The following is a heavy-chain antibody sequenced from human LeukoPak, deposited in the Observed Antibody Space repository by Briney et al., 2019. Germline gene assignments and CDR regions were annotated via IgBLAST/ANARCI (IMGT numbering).Heavy chain of an antibody. CDR1: GGSISNYY. CDR2: IYYSGST. CDR3: ASWAPSYYTFYDAFDI. J-gene: IGHJ3*02. Sequence: SETLSLTCTVSGGSISNYYWSWIRQPPGKGLEWIGYIYYSGSTNYNPSLKSRVTISVDTSKNQFSLKLSSVTAADTAVYYCASWAPSYYTFYDAFDIWGQGTMVTVSS. V-gene: IGHV4-59*01. D-gene: IGHD3-10*01.